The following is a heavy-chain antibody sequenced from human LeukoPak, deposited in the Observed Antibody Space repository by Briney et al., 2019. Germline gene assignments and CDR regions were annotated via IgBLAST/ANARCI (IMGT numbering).Heavy chain of an antibody. J-gene: IGHJ6*03. Sequence: ASVKVSCKASGYTFTSYYMHWVRQAPGQGLEWMGIINPRGGSTSYAQKFQGRVTMTRDMSTSTVYMELSSLRSEDTAVYYCARGGQTYYDSSGYYPYYYYMDVWGKGTTVTVSS. CDR3: ARGGQTYYDSSGYYPYYYYMDV. CDR1: GYTFTSYY. CDR2: INPRGGST. D-gene: IGHD3-22*01. V-gene: IGHV1-46*01.